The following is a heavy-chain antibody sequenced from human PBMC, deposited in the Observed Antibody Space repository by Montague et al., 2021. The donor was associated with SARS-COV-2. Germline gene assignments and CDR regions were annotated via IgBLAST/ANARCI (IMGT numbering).Heavy chain of an antibody. CDR1: GFSVSTSGLC. Sequence: PALVKPTQTLTLTCTFSGFSVSTSGLCVSWIRQPPGKALEWLALIDWDDDTYYSTSLKTRLAISKDTSKNQVVLTMTDMDPVDTGTYYRARIPEYSSGGGPEWSFDLGGRGPRVTVPS. CDR2: IDWDDDT. V-gene: IGHV2-70*01. D-gene: IGHD6-19*01. CDR3: ARIPEYSSGGGPEWSFDL. J-gene: IGHJ2*01.